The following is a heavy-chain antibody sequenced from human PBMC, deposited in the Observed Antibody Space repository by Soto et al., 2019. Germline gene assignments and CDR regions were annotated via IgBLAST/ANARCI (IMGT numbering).Heavy chain of an antibody. V-gene: IGHV1-69*02. CDR3: ACCSSGRYYLQFDY. CDR2: IIPILGIA. CDR1: GGTFSSYT. D-gene: IGHD1-26*01. J-gene: IGHJ4*02. Sequence: SVKVSCKASGGTFSSYTISWVRQAPGQGLEWMGRIIPILGIANYAQKFQGRVTITADKSTSTAYMELSSLRSEDTAVYYCACCSSGRYYLQFDYWGQGTLVTVSS.